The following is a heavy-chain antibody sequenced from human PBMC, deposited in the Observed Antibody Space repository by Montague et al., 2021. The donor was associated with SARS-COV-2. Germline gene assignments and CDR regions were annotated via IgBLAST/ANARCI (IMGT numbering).Heavy chain of an antibody. D-gene: IGHD4-23*01. CDR2: ISGSGGST. J-gene: IGHJ2*01. Sequence: SLRLSCAASGFTFSTYAMSWVRQAPGKGLEWVSTISGSGGSTYYADSVKGRFTISRDNSKNTLYLQMTSLRAEDTAVYYCAKVYLVTVLTPIGFPVDWYFDPWGRGTLVTVSS. CDR1: GFTFSTYA. V-gene: IGHV3-23*01. CDR3: AKVYLVTVLTPIGFPVDWYFDP.